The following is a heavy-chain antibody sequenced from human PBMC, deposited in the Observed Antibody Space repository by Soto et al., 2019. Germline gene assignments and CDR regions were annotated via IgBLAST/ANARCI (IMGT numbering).Heavy chain of an antibody. Sequence: QVQLVESGGGVVQPGRSLRLSCAASGFTFSSYGMHWVRQAPGKGLEWVAVISYDGSNKYYADSVKGRFTISRDNSKNTLYLQMNSLRAEDTAVYYCANGAYSSSYMVDYWGQGTLVTVSS. CDR3: ANGAYSSSYMVDY. CDR1: GFTFSSYG. D-gene: IGHD6-6*01. CDR2: ISYDGSNK. J-gene: IGHJ4*02. V-gene: IGHV3-30*18.